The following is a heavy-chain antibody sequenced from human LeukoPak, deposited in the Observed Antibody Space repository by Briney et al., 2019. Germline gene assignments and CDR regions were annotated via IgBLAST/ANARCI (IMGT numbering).Heavy chain of an antibody. V-gene: IGHV3-48*01. Sequence: GRSLRLSCAASGFTFSSYGMHWVRQAPGKGLEWVSYISSSSRTIYYPDSVKGRFTISRDNAKNSLYLQMNSLGAEDTAAYYCARSSTTIFGVVTDWGQGTLVTVSS. D-gene: IGHD3-3*01. CDR2: ISSSSRTI. J-gene: IGHJ4*02. CDR3: ARSSTTIFGVVTD. CDR1: GFTFSSYG.